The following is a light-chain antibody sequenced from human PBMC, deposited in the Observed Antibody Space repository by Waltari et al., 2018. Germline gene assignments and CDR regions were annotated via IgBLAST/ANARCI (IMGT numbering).Light chain of an antibody. CDR1: QRISSY. CDR3: QQTYRTPRT. V-gene: IGKV1-39*01. Sequence: DIQMTQSPSSLPASVGDRVTISFRASQRISSYLNWYPQKPGKAPRLLIYSATSLQSRVPSRFSGSGTGTDFTLIIISLQHEDFATYYCQQTYRTPRTFGQGTKVDI. CDR2: SAT. J-gene: IGKJ1*01.